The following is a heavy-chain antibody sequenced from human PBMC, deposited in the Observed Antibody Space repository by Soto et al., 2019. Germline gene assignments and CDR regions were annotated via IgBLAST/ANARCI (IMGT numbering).Heavy chain of an antibody. V-gene: IGHV3-48*03. CDR1: GFTFSSYE. CDR3: VRGGEAAIGTVNFDS. D-gene: IGHD2-15*01. Sequence: EVQLVESGGGLGQPGGSLTISCEASGFTFSSYEMNWVRQAPGRGLEWISFISSRGNIIYYAAPMKARFTISRDNAKKSLYLQMNNLTAEDSAVYFCVRGGEAAIGTVNFDSWGQGTLVIVSS. J-gene: IGHJ4*02. CDR2: ISSRGNII.